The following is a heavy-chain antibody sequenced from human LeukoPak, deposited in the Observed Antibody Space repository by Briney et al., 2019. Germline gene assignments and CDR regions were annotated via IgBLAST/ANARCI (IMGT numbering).Heavy chain of an antibody. CDR2: IIPIFGTA. J-gene: IGHJ4*02. Sequence: SAKVSCKASGGTFSSYAISWVRQAPGQGLEWMGGIIPIFGTANYAQKFQGSVTITADESTSTAYMELSSLRSEDTAAYYCARDRVQLWLSGNFDYWGQGTLVTVSS. D-gene: IGHD5-18*01. CDR1: GGTFSSYA. CDR3: ARDRVQLWLSGNFDY. V-gene: IGHV1-69*13.